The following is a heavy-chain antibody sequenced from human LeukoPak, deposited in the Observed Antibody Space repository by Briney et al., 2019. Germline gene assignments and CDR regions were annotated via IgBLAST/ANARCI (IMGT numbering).Heavy chain of an antibody. CDR1: GGTFSSYA. CDR2: IIPIFGTA. J-gene: IGHJ5*02. D-gene: IGHD2-15*01. CDR3: AKGRTGYCSGGSCLNWFDP. Sequence: SVKVSCKASGGTFSSYAISWVRQAPGQGLEWMGRIIPIFGTANYAQKFQGRVTITTDESTSTAYMELSSLRSEDTAVYYCAKGRTGYCSGGSCLNWFDPWGQGTLVTVSS. V-gene: IGHV1-69*05.